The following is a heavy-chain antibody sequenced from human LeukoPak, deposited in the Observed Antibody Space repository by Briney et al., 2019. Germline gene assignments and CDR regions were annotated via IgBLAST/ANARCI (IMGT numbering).Heavy chain of an antibody. J-gene: IGHJ4*02. V-gene: IGHV3-30*04. CDR1: GFTFSSYS. Sequence: PGGSLRLSCAASGFTFSSYSMHWIRQAPGKGLEWVAFISYDGSNKNYADSVKGRFTISRDNSKNTLYLQMNSLRAEDTAVYYCAGGHATDYWGQGTLVTVSS. CDR2: ISYDGSNK. CDR3: AGGHATDY.